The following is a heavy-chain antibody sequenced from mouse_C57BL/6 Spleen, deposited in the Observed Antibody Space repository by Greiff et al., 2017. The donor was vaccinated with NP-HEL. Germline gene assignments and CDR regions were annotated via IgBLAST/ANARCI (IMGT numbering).Heavy chain of an antibody. CDR2: IRRNSNNYAY. CDR1: GFSFTTYA. V-gene: IGHV10-1*01. J-gene: IGHJ1*03. Sequence: EVQLVESGGGLVQPKGSLKLSCAASGFSFTTYAMHWVRQAPGQGLEWVASIRRNSNNYAYYYADSVKDRFTISRDDSENMLYLQMNNLKTEDAAMYYCVRQGYGSSYGFFDVWGTGTTVTVSS. CDR3: VRQGYGSSYGFFDV. D-gene: IGHD1-1*01.